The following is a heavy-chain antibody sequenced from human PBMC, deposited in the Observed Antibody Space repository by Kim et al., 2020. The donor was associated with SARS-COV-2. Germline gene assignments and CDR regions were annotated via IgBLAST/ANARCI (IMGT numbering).Heavy chain of an antibody. V-gene: IGHV3-23*01. CDR2: ISGSGGST. J-gene: IGHJ4*02. D-gene: IGHD3-9*01. CDR3: AKAMGYFDWFIGDY. CDR1: GFTFSSYA. Sequence: GGSLRLSCAASGFTFSSYAMSWVRQAPGKGLEWVSAISGSGGSTYYADSVKGRFTISRDNSKNTLYLQMNSLRAEDTAVYYCAKAMGYFDWFIGDYWGQGTLVTVSS.